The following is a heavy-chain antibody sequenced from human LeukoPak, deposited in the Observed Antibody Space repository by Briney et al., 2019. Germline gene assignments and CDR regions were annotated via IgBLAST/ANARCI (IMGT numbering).Heavy chain of an antibody. CDR1: GGSFSGYY. D-gene: IGHD3-10*01. J-gene: IGHJ4*02. CDR3: ARAEFTVVRGVIIDY. Sequence: SETLSLTCAVYGGSFSGYYWSWIRQPPGKGLEWIGEINHSGSTNYNPSLKSRLTISVDTSNHQFSLKLSSVTAADTAVYYCARAEFTVVRGVIIDYWGQGTLVTVSS. V-gene: IGHV4-34*09. CDR2: INHSGST.